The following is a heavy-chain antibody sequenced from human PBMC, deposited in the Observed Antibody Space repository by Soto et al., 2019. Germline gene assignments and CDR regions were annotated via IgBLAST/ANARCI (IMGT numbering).Heavy chain of an antibody. CDR1: GFIFSSYA. CDR2: ISGSGTTA. J-gene: IGHJ3*02. D-gene: IGHD6-19*01. Sequence: PGGSLRLSCAASGFIFSSYAMSWVRQAPGKGLEWVSAISGSGTTAHYADSVKGRFTFSRDNSKKTMYLKMNSLRAEDTAVYYCAKTTDGWFSAFEIWGKGTMVTVSS. V-gene: IGHV3-23*01. CDR3: AKTTDGWFSAFEI.